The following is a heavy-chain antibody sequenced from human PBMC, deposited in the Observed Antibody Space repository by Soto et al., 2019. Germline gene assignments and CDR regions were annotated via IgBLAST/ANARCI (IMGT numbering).Heavy chain of an antibody. J-gene: IGHJ4*02. V-gene: IGHV3-15*01. D-gene: IGHD1-20*01. Sequence: VQLVESGGGLVKPGGSLRLSCAASGFTFSNAWMSWVRQAPGKGLEWVGRIKSKTDGGTTDYAAPVKGRFTISRDDSKNTLSLQMNSLKTEDTAVYYCTTSGRAYNGNGMDRYWGQGTLVTVSS. CDR1: GFTFSNAW. CDR2: IKSKTDGGTT. CDR3: TTSGRAYNGNGMDRY.